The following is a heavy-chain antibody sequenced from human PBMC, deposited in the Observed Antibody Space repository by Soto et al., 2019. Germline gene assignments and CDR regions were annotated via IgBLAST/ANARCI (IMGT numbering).Heavy chain of an antibody. CDR1: GYTLTELS. V-gene: IGHV1-24*01. CDR2: FDPEDGET. D-gene: IGHD3-22*01. Sequence: QVQLVQSGAEVKKPGASVKVSCKVSGYTLTELSMHWVRQAPGKGLEWMGGFDPEDGETIYAQKFQGRVTMTEDTSTDTAYMELSSLRSEDTAVYYCATATTRIVVVIASHAFDIWGQGTMVTVSS. J-gene: IGHJ3*02. CDR3: ATATTRIVVVIASHAFDI.